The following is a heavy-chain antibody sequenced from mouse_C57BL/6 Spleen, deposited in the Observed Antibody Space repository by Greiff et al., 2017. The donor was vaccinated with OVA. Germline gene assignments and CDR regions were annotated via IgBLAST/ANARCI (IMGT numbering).Heavy chain of an antibody. V-gene: IGHV5-4*01. J-gene: IGHJ2*01. Sequence: EVKLVESGGGLVKPGGSLKLSCAASGFTFSSYAMSWVRQTPEKRLEWVATISDGGSYTYYPDNVKGRFTISRDNAKNNLYLQMSHLKSEDTAMYYCAIEDIVTYFDYWGQGTTLTVSS. CDR1: GFTFSSYA. CDR2: ISDGGSYT. CDR3: AIEDIVTYFDY. D-gene: IGHD2-5*01.